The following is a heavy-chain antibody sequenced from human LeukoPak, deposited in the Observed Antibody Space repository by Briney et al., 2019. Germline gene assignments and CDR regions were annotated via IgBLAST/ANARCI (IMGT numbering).Heavy chain of an antibody. V-gene: IGHV4-59*01. CDR1: GASISSYY. Sequence: PSETLSLTCTVSGASISSYYWTWMRQPPGKGLEWIGYIYYSGSINYNPSLKSRVTISVDTSKNQFSLKLSSVTAADTAVYYCARSGFGELFYWFDPWGQGTLVTVSS. J-gene: IGHJ5*02. CDR2: IYYSGSI. CDR3: ARSGFGELFYWFDP. D-gene: IGHD3-10*01.